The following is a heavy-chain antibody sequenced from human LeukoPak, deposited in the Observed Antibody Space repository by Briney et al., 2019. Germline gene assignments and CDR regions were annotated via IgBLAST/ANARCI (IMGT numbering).Heavy chain of an antibody. CDR3: ARVQRSSSGWYEAGLDY. V-gene: IGHV3-11*06. CDR1: GFTFSDYY. J-gene: IGHJ4*02. CDR2: ISSSSSYT. D-gene: IGHD6-19*01. Sequence: PGGSLRLSCAASGFTFSDYYMSWIRQAPGKGLEWVSYISSSSSYTNYADSVKGRFTISRDNAKNTLYLQMNSLIAEDTAVYYCARVQRSSSGWYEAGLDYWGQGTLVTVSS.